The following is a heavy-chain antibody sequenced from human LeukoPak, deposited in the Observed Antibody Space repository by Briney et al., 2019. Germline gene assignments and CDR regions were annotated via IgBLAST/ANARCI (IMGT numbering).Heavy chain of an antibody. CDR3: AKVYRAYDYDSGSYYGSGFDY. D-gene: IGHD3-10*01. CDR2: ISGSGGST. V-gene: IGHV3-23*01. CDR1: GFTFSSYG. J-gene: IGHJ4*02. Sequence: TGGTLRLSCAASGFTFSSYGMSWVRQAPGKGLEWVSNISGSGGSTYYADSVKGRFTISRDNSKNTLYLQMNSLRAEDTAIYYCAKVYRAYDYDSGSYYGSGFDYWGQGTLVTVSS.